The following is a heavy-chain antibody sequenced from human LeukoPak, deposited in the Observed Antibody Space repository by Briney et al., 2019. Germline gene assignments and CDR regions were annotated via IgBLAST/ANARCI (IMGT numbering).Heavy chain of an antibody. D-gene: IGHD3-10*01. CDR1: GFTFSSYA. J-gene: IGHJ4*02. CDR3: ARAMYYYGSGSYGLGY. V-gene: IGHV3-48*04. CDR2: ISSSSSTI. Sequence: GGSLRLSCAASGFTFSSYAMSWVRQAPGKGLEWVSYISSSSSTIYYADSVKGRFTISRDNAKNSLYLQMNSLRAEDTAVYYCARAMYYYGSGSYGLGYWGQGTLVTVSS.